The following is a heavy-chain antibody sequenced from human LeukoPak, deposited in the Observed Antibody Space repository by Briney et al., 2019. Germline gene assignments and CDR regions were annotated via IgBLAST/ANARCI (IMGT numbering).Heavy chain of an antibody. D-gene: IGHD3-3*01. Sequence: PSETLSLTCTVSGGSISSGGYYWSWIRQHPGKGLEWIGCISYSGGTYYNPSLKSRVIISIDTSKDQFSLILSSVTSADTAVYYCARGTTIFGVVIANPNWFDPWGQGTLVTVSS. CDR1: GGSISSGGYY. J-gene: IGHJ5*02. CDR3: ARGTTIFGVVIANPNWFDP. CDR2: ISYSGGT. V-gene: IGHV4-31*03.